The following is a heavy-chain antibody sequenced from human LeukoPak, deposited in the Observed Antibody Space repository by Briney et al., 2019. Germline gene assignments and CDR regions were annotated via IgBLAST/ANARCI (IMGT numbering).Heavy chain of an antibody. V-gene: IGHV3-30*02. CDR1: GFTFSSYG. CDR2: IRYDGSNK. D-gene: IGHD6-13*01. Sequence: PWGSLRLSYAASGFTFSSYGMHWVRQAPGKGLEWVAFIRYDGSNKYYADSVKGRFTISRDNSKNTLYLQMNSLRAEDTAVYYCAKPPRIAAAGRGAAFDIWGQGTMVTVSS. CDR3: AKPPRIAAAGRGAAFDI. J-gene: IGHJ3*02.